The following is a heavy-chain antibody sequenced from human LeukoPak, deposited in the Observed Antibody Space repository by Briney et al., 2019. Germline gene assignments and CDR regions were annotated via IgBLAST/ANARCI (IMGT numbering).Heavy chain of an antibody. V-gene: IGHV4-4*02. D-gene: IGHD3-22*01. CDR2: IYHSGST. CDR1: GGSISSSNW. Sequence: SETLSLTCAVSGGSISSSNWWSWVRQPPGKGLEWIGEIYHSGSTNYNPSLKSRVTISVDKSKNQFSLKLSSVTAAGTAVYYCASNGYYYDSSGFDPWGQGTLVAVSS. J-gene: IGHJ5*02. CDR3: ASNGYYYDSSGFDP.